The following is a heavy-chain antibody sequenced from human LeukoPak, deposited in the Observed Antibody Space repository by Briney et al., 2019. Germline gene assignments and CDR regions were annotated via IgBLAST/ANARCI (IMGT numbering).Heavy chain of an antibody. CDR1: GSSFTISDYA. Sequence: SVKVSCKPSGSSFTISDYAIVWVRQAPGQGLEWMGGIIPVFGRPDYAPKFQGRLTISTDESTNTAYMQLSSLTSEDTAVYFCARGRGGSIVIVAPYFDSWGQGTLVSVSS. V-gene: IGHV1-69*05. J-gene: IGHJ4*02. D-gene: IGHD5-12*01. CDR2: IIPVFGRP. CDR3: ARGRGGSIVIVAPYFDS.